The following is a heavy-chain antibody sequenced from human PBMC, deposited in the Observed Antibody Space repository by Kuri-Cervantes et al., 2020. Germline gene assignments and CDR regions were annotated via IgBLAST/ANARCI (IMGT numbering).Heavy chain of an antibody. J-gene: IGHJ6*03. CDR1: GDSISSSNW. V-gene: IGHV4-4*02. D-gene: IGHD3-10*01. Sequence: SETLSLTCVVSGDSISSSNWWSWVRQSPTKGLEWIGGIYHSVSNNYNPSLKSRVTISLDKSGNHFSLKLSSVTAADTAVYYCARMMVQGVIRYYYYMDVWGKGTTVTVSS. CDR3: ARMMVQGVIRYYYYMDV. CDR2: IYHSVSN.